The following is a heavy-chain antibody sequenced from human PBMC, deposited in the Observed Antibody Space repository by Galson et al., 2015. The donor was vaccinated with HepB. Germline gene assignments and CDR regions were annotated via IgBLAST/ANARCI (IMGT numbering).Heavy chain of an antibody. D-gene: IGHD6-13*01. CDR1: GFTFRSYA. CDR2: ISGTGGSP. Sequence: SLRLSCAASGFTFRSYAMSWVRQAPGKGLEWVSAISGTGGSPYYADSVKGRFTISRDNSKNTLYLQMDSLRAEDTALYYCAKFLAAADYFDHWGQGTLVTVSS. V-gene: IGHV3-23*01. CDR3: AKFLAAADYFDH. J-gene: IGHJ4*02.